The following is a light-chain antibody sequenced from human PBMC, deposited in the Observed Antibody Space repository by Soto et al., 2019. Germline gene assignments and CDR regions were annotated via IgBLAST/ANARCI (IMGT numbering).Light chain of an antibody. CDR3: QQRSNWPLT. Sequence: EIVMTQSPATLSVSPGERATLSCRASQSITRNLAWYQQSPGQAPRLLIYGASSRATGIPARFSGSGSGTDFTLTISSLEPEDFAVYYCQQRSNWPLTFGQGTRLEI. CDR1: QSITRN. J-gene: IGKJ5*01. CDR2: GAS. V-gene: IGKV3-11*01.